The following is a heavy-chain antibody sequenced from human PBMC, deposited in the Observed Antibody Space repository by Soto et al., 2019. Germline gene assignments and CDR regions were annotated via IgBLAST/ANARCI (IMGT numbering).Heavy chain of an antibody. D-gene: IGHD6-6*01. CDR1: GGTFSSYA. CDR2: IIPIFGTA. CDR3: AGSSSSPPRRSDYDYGMDV. J-gene: IGHJ6*02. V-gene: IGHV1-69*06. Sequence: QVQLVQSGAEVKKPGSSVKVSCKASGGTFSSYAISWVRQAPGQGLEWMGGIIPIFGTANYTQKFQGRVTITADKPASRAYREQGSLRSEDTAVYYCAGSSSSPPRRSDYDYGMDVWGQGTTVTVSS.